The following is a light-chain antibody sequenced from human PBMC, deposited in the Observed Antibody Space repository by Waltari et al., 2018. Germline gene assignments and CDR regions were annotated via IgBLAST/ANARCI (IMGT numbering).Light chain of an antibody. CDR2: WAS. J-gene: IGKJ2*01. V-gene: IGKV4-1*01. CDR1: QTVLYSSNNKNF. CDR3: QQYYRTPPT. Sequence: DIVMTQSPDSLAVSLGERATINCKSSQTVLYSSNNKNFLAWYPQKAGQPPKLPINWASTREFGVPDRFSGSGSGTDFTLTISSLQAEDVAVYYCQQYYRTPPTFGQGTKLEIK.